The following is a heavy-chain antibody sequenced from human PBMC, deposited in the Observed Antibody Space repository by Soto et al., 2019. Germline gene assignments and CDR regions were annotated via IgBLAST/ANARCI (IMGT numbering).Heavy chain of an antibody. CDR2: IKSKTDGGTT. D-gene: IGHD3-22*01. Sequence: GGSLRLSCAASGFTFSNAWMSWVRQAPGKGLEWVGRIKSKTDGGTTDYAAPVKGRFTISRDDSKNTLYLQMNSVKTEDTAVYYCATHMNYDDMDYWGQGTLVTVSS. V-gene: IGHV3-15*01. J-gene: IGHJ4*02. CDR1: GFTFSNAW. CDR3: ATHMNYDDMDY.